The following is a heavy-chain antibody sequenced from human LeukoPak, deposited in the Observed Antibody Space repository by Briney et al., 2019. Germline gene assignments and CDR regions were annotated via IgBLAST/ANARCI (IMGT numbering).Heavy chain of an antibody. Sequence: QPGGSLRLSCTASAFAFSNHAMSWVRQAPGKGLEWVSSISISGGTTNYADSVKGRFTISRENSKSTLYLQMNNLRADDTAVYYCANEIRPNDYWGQGTLVTVSS. D-gene: IGHD4-17*01. CDR1: AFAFSNHA. J-gene: IGHJ4*02. CDR2: ISISGGTT. V-gene: IGHV3-23*01. CDR3: ANEIRPNDY.